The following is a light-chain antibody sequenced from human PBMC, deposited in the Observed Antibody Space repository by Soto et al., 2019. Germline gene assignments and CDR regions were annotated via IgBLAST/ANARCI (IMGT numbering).Light chain of an antibody. V-gene: IGKV1-27*01. Sequence: DIQMTQSPSSLSASVGDRVTITCRARQGISNYLSWYQHHSGKVPKLLIYAASTLQSGFPSRFSGSGSGTDFTLNIRSLQPEDVATYSCPQHNCAPLTFGKGTNVEI. CDR1: QGISNY. J-gene: IGKJ1*01. CDR3: PQHNCAPLT. CDR2: AAS.